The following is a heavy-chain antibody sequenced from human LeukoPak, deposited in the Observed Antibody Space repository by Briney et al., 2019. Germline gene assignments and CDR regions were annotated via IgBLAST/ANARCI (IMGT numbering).Heavy chain of an antibody. D-gene: IGHD6-19*01. CDR1: GGSFSGYY. CDR3: ARGILSGWYAFFDL. CDR2: INHSGST. Sequence: SETLSLTCAVYGGSFSGYYWSWIRQPPGKGLEWTGEINHSGSTNYNPSLKSRVTISVDTSKNQFSLKLSSVTAADTAVYYCARGILSGWYAFFDLWGRGTLVTVSS. J-gene: IGHJ2*01. V-gene: IGHV4-34*01.